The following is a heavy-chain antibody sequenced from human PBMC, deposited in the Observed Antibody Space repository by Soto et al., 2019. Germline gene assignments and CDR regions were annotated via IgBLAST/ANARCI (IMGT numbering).Heavy chain of an antibody. J-gene: IGHJ3*02. Sequence: ASVKVSCKASGYTFTGYYMHWVRQAPGQGLEWMGWISAYRGGTNYAQKFQGRVTLTTDTSTSTAYMELRSLTPGDTAIYYCARIEYCSGGNCYSAFDIWGQGTLVTVSS. V-gene: IGHV1-2*02. CDR3: ARIEYCSGGNCYSAFDI. CDR1: GYTFTGYY. CDR2: ISAYRGGT. D-gene: IGHD2-15*01.